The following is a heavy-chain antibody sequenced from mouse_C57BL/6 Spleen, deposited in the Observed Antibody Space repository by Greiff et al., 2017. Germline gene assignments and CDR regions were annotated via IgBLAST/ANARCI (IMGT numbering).Heavy chain of an antibody. CDR2: IDPANGNT. J-gene: IGHJ3*01. D-gene: IGHD2-4*01. CDR3: ARNDCDGAWFAD. Sequence: VQLQPSVAELVRPGASVKLSCTASGFNIKNTYMHWVKPRPEQGLEWIGRIDPANGNTTYAPMFPGKGTITADTSSNTAYLQLSSLTSEDTAIYYCARNDCDGAWFADWGQGTLGTVSA. CDR1: GFNIKNTY. V-gene: IGHV14-3*01.